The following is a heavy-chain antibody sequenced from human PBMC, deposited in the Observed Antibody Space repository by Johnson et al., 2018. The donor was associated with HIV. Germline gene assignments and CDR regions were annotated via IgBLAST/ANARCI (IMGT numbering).Heavy chain of an antibody. D-gene: IGHD1-26*01. CDR2: INWNGGRT. V-gene: IGHV3-20*04. Sequence: EVQVVESGGGVVRPGGSLRLSCAASGFTFDDYGMSWVRQAPGKGLEWVSGINWNGGRTGYTDSVNGRFTISRDNARNSLYLQMNSLRAEDTALYYCARTLKWELGLPDWDAFDIWGQGTMVTVSS. J-gene: IGHJ3*02. CDR1: GFTFDDYG. CDR3: ARTLKWELGLPDWDAFDI.